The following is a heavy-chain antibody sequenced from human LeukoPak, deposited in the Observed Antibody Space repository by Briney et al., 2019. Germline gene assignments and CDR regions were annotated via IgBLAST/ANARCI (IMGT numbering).Heavy chain of an antibody. J-gene: IGHJ4*02. Sequence: SETLSLTCTVSGGSISSYYWSWIRQPPGRGLEWIGYIYYSGSTNYNPSLKSRVTISVDTSKNQFSLKLSSVTAADTAVYYCARQQLFFDYWGQGTLVTVSS. V-gene: IGHV4-59*01. CDR1: GGSISSYY. CDR2: IYYSGST. CDR3: ARQQLFFDY. D-gene: IGHD6-13*01.